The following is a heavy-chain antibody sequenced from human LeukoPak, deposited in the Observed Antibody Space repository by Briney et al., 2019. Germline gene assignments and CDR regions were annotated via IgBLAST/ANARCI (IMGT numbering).Heavy chain of an antibody. V-gene: IGHV4-59*01. CDR2: IYYSGST. CDR1: GGSISNYY. D-gene: IGHD3-16*01. CDR3: AREGPGGYFYN. Sequence: SETLSLTCTVSGGSISNYYWSWIRQPPGKGLEWIGYIYYSGSTNYNPSLKSRVTISVDTSKNQFSLKLSSVTAADTAVYYCAREGPGGYFYNWGQGNLVTVSP. J-gene: IGHJ4*02.